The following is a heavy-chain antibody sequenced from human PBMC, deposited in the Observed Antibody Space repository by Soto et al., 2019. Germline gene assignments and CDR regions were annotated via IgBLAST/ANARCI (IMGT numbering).Heavy chain of an antibody. CDR2: IDWNSGTI. J-gene: IGHJ5*02. D-gene: IGHD3-16*01. CDR1: GFTFENFA. Sequence: EMQLVESGGGLVQPGRSLRLSCAVSGFTFENFALHWVRQAPGKGLEWVSGIDWNSGTIAYADSVKGRFTLSGDSATSSLYLHLAGLRPEDTAFYYCAKVPKGVTHWFDPWGQGTLVTVSS. V-gene: IGHV3-9*01. CDR3: AKVPKGVTHWFDP.